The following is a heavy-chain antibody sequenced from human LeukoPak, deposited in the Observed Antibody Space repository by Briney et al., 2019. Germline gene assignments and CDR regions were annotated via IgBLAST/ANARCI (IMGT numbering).Heavy chain of an antibody. Sequence: GASVKVSCKASGGTFSSYAISWVRQAPGQGLEWMGGIIPIFGTANYAQKFQGRVTITADESTSTAYMELSSLRSEDTAVYYCARSMVRGVKLGNWFDPWGQGTLVTVSS. D-gene: IGHD3-10*01. V-gene: IGHV1-69*13. CDR3: ARSMVRGVKLGNWFDP. J-gene: IGHJ5*02. CDR1: GGTFSSYA. CDR2: IIPIFGTA.